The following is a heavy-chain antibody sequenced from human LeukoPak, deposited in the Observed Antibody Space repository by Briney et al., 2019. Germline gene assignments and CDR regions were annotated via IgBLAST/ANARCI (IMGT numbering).Heavy chain of an antibody. J-gene: IGHJ4*02. D-gene: IGHD4-23*01. CDR1: GGSISSYY. V-gene: IGHV4-4*07. Sequence: SETLSLTCTVSGGSISSYYWSWIRQPPGKGLEWIGRMYSSGSTNYNPSLKSRVSMSVDTSKNQFSVKLTSVTAADTAVYYCARGGKATVVTMWGQGILVTVSS. CDR2: MYSSGST. CDR3: ARGGKATVVTM.